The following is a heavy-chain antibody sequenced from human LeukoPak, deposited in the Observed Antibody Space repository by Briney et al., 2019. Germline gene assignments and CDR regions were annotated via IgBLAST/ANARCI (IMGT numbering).Heavy chain of an antibody. CDR1: GGSISSSSYY. CDR2: IYYSGST. V-gene: IGHV4-39*07. Sequence: SETLSLTCTVSGGSISSSSYYWGWIRQPPGKGLEWIGSIYYSGSTNYNPYISPLKSRVTVSLDTSKNQFSLILNSVTAADTAMYYCAGARTTQYYFDSWGQGTLVTVSS. CDR3: AGARTTQYYFDS. J-gene: IGHJ4*02. D-gene: IGHD1-1*01.